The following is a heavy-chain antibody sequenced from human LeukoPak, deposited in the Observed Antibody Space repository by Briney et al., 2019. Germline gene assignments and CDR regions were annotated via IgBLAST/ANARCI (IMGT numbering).Heavy chain of an antibody. J-gene: IGHJ5*02. CDR2: INHSGST. Sequence: SETLSLTCAVSGGSFRGYYWSWIRQPPGKGLEWIGEINHSGSTNYNPSPKSRVTISVDTYKNQIPLKLSYVPAADTGVYYCARAVSITIFGLVILYNWFDPWGQGTLVTVSS. D-gene: IGHD3-3*01. V-gene: IGHV4-34*01. CDR3: ARAVSITIFGLVILYNWFDP. CDR1: GGSFRGYY.